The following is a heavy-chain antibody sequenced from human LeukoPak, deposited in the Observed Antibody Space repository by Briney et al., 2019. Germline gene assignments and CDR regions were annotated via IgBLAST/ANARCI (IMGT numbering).Heavy chain of an antibody. J-gene: IGHJ5*02. CDR2: INHSGST. CDR1: GGSFSGYY. CDR3: VRGRRSNWFDP. D-gene: IGHD1-14*01. Sequence: PSETLSLTCAVYGGSFSGYYWSWIRQPPGKGLEWIGEINHSGSTNYNPSLKSRVTISVDTSKNQFSLKLSSVTAADTAVYYCVRGRRSNWFDPWGQGTLVTVSS. V-gene: IGHV4-34*01.